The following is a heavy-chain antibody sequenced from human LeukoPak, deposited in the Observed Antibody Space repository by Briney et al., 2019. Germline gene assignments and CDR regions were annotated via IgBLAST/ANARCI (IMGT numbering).Heavy chain of an antibody. J-gene: IGHJ4*02. V-gene: IGHV1-69*01. CDR2: IIIIFGTA. D-gene: IGHD3-9*01. CDR3: ARGEYYDILTGYPRFDY. CDR1: GGTFTIYA. Sequence: SVTVSFKASGGTFTIYAISWVRQAPGQGQEWMGGIIIIFGTANYAQKFQGRVTITADESTRTAYMELSSLRSEDTAVYYCARGEYYDILTGYPRFDYWGQGTLVTVSS.